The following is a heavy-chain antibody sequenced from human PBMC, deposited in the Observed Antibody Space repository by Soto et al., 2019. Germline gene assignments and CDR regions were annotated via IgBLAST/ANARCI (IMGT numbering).Heavy chain of an antibody. V-gene: IGHV3-30-3*01. CDR1: GFTFSSYA. Sequence: QVQLVESGGGVVQPGRSLRLSCAASGFTFSSYAMHWVRQAPGKGLEWVAVISYDGSNKYYADSVKGRFTISRDNSKNTLYLQMNSLRAEDTAVYYCVRGVAGSSWEAYYYGMDVWGQGTTATVSS. CDR2: ISYDGSNK. CDR3: VRGVAGSSWEAYYYGMDV. D-gene: IGHD6-13*01. J-gene: IGHJ6*02.